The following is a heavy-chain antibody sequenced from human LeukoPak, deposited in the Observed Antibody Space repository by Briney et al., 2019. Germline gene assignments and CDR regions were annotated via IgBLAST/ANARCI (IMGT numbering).Heavy chain of an antibody. V-gene: IGHV3-20*04. Sequence: GGSLRLSCAPSGFTFDDHGMSWVRHAPGEGLEWGSGINWNGGSTGYADSVKGRFTISGDNAKNSLYLQMNSLGAEDTAFYYCARVGFCGSSSCYSGYFDYWGQGTLVTVSS. CDR2: INWNGGST. CDR3: ARVGFCGSSSCYSGYFDY. D-gene: IGHD2-2*02. J-gene: IGHJ4*02. CDR1: GFTFDDHG.